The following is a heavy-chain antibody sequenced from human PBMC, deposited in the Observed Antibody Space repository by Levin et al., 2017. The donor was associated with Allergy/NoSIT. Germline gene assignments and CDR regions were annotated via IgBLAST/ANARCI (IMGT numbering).Heavy chain of an antibody. CDR2: IYHSGST. Sequence: SETLSLTCAVSGGSISSINWWSWVRQPPGKGLEWIGEIYHSGSTNYNPSLKSRVTISVDKFNNQFSLKLSSVTAADTAVYYWARDFGDYDSSGYYFDYWGQGALVTVSS. D-gene: IGHD3-22*01. CDR1: GGSISSINW. V-gene: IGHV4-4*02. J-gene: IGHJ4*02. CDR3: ARDFGDYDSSGYYFDY.